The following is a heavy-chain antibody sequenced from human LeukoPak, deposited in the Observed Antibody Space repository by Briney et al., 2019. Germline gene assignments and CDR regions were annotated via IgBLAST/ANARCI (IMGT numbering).Heavy chain of an antibody. J-gene: IGHJ4*02. V-gene: IGHV3-74*01. D-gene: IGHD5-18*01. CDR3: AGVGHSYSHFDF. Sequence: PGGSLRLSCAASGFTFSTYWMHWVRQAPGKGLVWVSHISSDGTSTTYADSVKGRFTISRDNAKNTLYLQMNSLRAEDTAVYYCAGVGHSYSHFDFWGQGTQVTVSS. CDR1: GFTFSTYW. CDR2: ISSDGTST.